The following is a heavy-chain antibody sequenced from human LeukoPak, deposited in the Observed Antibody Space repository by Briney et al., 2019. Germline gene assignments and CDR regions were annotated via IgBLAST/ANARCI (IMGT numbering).Heavy chain of an antibody. V-gene: IGHV4-4*07. Sequence: WETLSLTCSVSGGSVSSYYWSWIRQPAGKGLEWIGRISASGSSNYNPSLRSRVIMSVDTPKNQFSLNLSSVTAADTAVYYCATEGGGPRWLDPWGQGTLVTVSS. J-gene: IGHJ5*02. CDR1: GGSVSSYY. CDR2: ISASGSS. CDR3: ATEGGGPRWLDP. D-gene: IGHD6-25*01.